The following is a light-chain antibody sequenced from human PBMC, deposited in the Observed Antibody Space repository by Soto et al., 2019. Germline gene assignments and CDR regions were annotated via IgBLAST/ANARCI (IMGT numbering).Light chain of an antibody. CDR3: QQSSNWPPIN. V-gene: IGKV3D-20*02. Sequence: IVLTQSPGTLSLSAGEIASLSCRAVQSVSNNYLAWYQHKPGQAPRLLIYGASNRATGIPDRFSGSGSGTDFTLTIRSLEPEDFAVYSCQQSSNWPPINCGQGKRLEIK. CDR2: GAS. CDR1: QSVSNNY. J-gene: IGKJ5*01.